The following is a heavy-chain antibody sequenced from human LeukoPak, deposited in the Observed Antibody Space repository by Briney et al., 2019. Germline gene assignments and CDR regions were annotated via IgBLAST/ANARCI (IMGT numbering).Heavy chain of an antibody. V-gene: IGHV4-39*01. CDR1: GGSISSSSYY. CDR3: ARCGYYDFWSGYNPATFDS. J-gene: IGHJ4*02. CDR2: IYYSGST. Sequence: PSETLSLTCTVSGGSISSSSYYWGWIRQPPGKGLEWIGGIYYSGSTYYNPSLKSRVTISLDTSKNQFSLKLSSVTAADTAVYYCARCGYYDFWSGYNPATFDSWGQGTLVTVSS. D-gene: IGHD3-3*01.